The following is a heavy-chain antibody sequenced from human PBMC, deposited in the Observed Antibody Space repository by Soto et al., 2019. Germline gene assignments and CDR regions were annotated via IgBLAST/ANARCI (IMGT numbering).Heavy chain of an antibody. CDR1: GFTFSDYY. V-gene: IGHV3-11*06. D-gene: IGHD4-17*01. Sequence: GGSLRLSCAASGFTFSDYYMSWIRQAPGKGLEWVSYISSSSGYTNYADSVKGRFTISRDNAKNSLYLQMNSLRAEDTAVYYCAKEYGRLDYWGQGTLVTVSS. J-gene: IGHJ4*02. CDR3: AKEYGRLDY. CDR2: ISSSSGYT.